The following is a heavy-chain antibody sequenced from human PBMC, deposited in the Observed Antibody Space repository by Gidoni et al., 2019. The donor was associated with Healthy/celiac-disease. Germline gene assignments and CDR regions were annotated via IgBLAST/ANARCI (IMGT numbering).Heavy chain of an antibody. Sequence: EVQLLESGGGWVKPGGSLSVSCSASGSAFSNAVMNWVRQAPGQGLEWVGRIKSKTDGGKTDYAAPVKGRFTISRDDSKNTLYLQMNSLKTEDTAVYYCTTRIAVAAPFDYWGQGTLVTVSS. CDR1: GSAFSNAV. V-gene: IGHV3-15*07. D-gene: IGHD6-19*01. J-gene: IGHJ4*02. CDR3: TTRIAVAAPFDY. CDR2: IKSKTDGGKT.